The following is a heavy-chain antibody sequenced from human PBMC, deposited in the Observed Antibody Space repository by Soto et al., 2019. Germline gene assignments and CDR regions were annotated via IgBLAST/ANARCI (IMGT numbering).Heavy chain of an antibody. CDR3: ARAGDIVATITHYYYYGMDV. D-gene: IGHD5-12*01. CDR1: GGTFSSYA. V-gene: IGHV1-69*06. CDR2: IIPIFGTA. J-gene: IGHJ6*02. Sequence: SVKVSCKASGGTFSSYAISWVRQAPGQGLEWMGGIIPIFGTANYAQKFQGRVTITADKSTSTAYMELSSLRSADTAVYYCARAGDIVATITHYYYYGMDVWGQGTTVTVSS.